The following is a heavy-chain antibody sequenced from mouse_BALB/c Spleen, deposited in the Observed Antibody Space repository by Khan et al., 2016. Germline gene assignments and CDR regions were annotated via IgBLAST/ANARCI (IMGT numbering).Heavy chain of an antibody. Sequence: VQLQQSGAELVKPGASVKLSCTASGFNIKDNYIHWVKQRPEQGLVWIGRIDPANGNTKYDTKFQGKATITADTSSNTAYLQLSSLTSEDTAVDYCASLDYWGQGTILTVSS. CDR3: ASLDY. V-gene: IGHV14-3*02. CDR2: IDPANGNT. J-gene: IGHJ2*01. CDR1: GFNIKDNY.